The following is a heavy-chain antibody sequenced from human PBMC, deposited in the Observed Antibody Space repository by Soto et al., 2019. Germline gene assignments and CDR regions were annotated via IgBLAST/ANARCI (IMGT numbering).Heavy chain of an antibody. J-gene: IGHJ5*02. D-gene: IGHD2-15*01. CDR3: TTDPRHSWSWVS. Sequence: EVQLVESGGGLVKPGGSLRLSCAASGFTFTYAWMNWVRQAPGKGLEWVGRIKSQTDGGTTDYAAPVKGRFTISRDDSKNTLYVQMDSLKTEDTAVYYCTTDPRHSWSWVSWGQGPLVTVSS. CDR2: IKSQTDGGTT. V-gene: IGHV3-15*07. CDR1: GFTFTYAW.